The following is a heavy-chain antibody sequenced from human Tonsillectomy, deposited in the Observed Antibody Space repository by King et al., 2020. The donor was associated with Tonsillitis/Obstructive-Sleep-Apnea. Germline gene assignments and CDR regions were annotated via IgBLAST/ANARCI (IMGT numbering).Heavy chain of an antibody. CDR1: GFTSSNAW. J-gene: IGHJ6*03. CDR2: IKSKIDGGTT. Sequence: VQLVESGGGLVKAGGSLRLSCAASGFTSSNAWMSWVRQAPGKGLEWVGRIKSKIDGGTTDYAAPGKGRFTISRDDSKNTLYLQINSLKNEDTAVYYCTTDRIKALVLGYYYSMDVWGKGTTVTVSS. CDR3: TTDRIKALVLGYYYSMDV. D-gene: IGHD6-6*01. V-gene: IGHV3-15*01.